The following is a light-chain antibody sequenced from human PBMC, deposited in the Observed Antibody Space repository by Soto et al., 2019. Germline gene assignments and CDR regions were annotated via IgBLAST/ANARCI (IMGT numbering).Light chain of an antibody. V-gene: IGKV1-5*01. CDR1: QSIGSR. CDR2: DAS. J-gene: IGKJ4*01. Sequence: DIQMTQSPSTLSASVGDRVTITCRASQSIGSRLAWYQQKPGKAPKLLIYDASNLESGVPSRFSGSGSGTEFTLTISSLQPDDFATYCCQQYNSYSLTFGGGTKVEIK. CDR3: QQYNSYSLT.